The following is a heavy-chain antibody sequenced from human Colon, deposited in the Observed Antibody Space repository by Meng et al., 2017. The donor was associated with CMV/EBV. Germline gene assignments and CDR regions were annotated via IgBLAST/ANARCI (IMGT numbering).Heavy chain of an antibody. CDR3: ARDTKTLFYASGASPSTEIGRSGYFFDP. D-gene: IGHD3-10*01. CDR2: LSSRAPSP. Sequence: RQPPGTGPESISYLSSRAPSPSYAYSVQGRFTLSRDNATNSLYLQMSNLTPGDTAIYYCARDTKTLFYASGASPSTEIGRSGYFFDPWGQGTLVTVSS. V-gene: IGHV3-11*01. J-gene: IGHJ5*02.